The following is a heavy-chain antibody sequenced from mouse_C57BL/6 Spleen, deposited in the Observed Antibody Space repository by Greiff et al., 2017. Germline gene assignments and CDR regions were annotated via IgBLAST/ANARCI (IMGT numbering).Heavy chain of an antibody. D-gene: IGHD2-4*01. V-gene: IGHV1-50*01. CDR3: ARNYDYPDY. Sequence: VQLQQPGAELVKPGASVKLSCKASGYTFTSYWMQWVKQRPGQGLEWIGEIDPSDSYTNYNQKFKGKATLTVDTSSSTAYMQLSSLTSEDSAVYYCARNYDYPDYWGQGTTLTVSS. CDR1: GYTFTSYW. J-gene: IGHJ2*01. CDR2: IDPSDSYT.